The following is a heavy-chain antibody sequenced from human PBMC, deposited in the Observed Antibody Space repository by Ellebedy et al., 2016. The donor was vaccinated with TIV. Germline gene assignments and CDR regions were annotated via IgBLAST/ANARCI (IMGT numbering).Heavy chain of an antibody. CDR2: IRQDGSRV. D-gene: IGHD3-10*01. Sequence: PGGSLRLSCAASGFTFSSYWMTWVRQAPGKGLEWVANIRQDGSRVNYADSVKGRFTISRDNAKNSLHLQMNGLRAEDTAVYYCARDSGSGAFDIWGQGTLVTVSS. CDR3: ARDSGSGAFDI. CDR1: GFTFSSYW. V-gene: IGHV3-7*01. J-gene: IGHJ3*02.